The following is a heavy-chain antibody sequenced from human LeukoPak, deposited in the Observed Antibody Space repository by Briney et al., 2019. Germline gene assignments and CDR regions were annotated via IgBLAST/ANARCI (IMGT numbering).Heavy chain of an antibody. Sequence: SETLSLTCTVSGGSISSHYWSWIRQPPGKGLEWIGYIYYSGSTNYNPSLKSRVTISVDTSKSQFSLKLSSVTAADTAVYYCARAKQWLDQWGQGTLVTVSS. CDR3: ARAKQWLDQ. CDR2: IYYSGST. CDR1: GGSISSHY. D-gene: IGHD6-19*01. J-gene: IGHJ4*02. V-gene: IGHV4-59*11.